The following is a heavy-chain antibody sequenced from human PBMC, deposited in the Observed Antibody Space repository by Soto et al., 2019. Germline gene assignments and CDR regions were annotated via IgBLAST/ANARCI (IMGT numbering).Heavy chain of an antibody. Sequence: QGQLVQSGPEVKNPGASVKVSCKASGYTFSNYGITRVRQAPGQGLAWMGWISPYNGNTIHAQKVQGRVTLTTATSTTAADLELRSLRSDATAVYYCARDGWELRPVAWDPWGQGTLVTVSS. V-gene: IGHV1-18*01. CDR1: GYTFSNYG. J-gene: IGHJ5*02. CDR2: ISPYNGNT. CDR3: ARDGWELRPVAWDP. D-gene: IGHD1-26*01.